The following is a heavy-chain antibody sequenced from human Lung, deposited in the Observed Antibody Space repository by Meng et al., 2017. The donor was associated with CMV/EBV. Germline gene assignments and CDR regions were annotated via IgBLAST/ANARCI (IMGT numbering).Heavy chain of an antibody. CDR2: AYYGGST. CDR1: GGSVSSGSFY. J-gene: IGHJ4*02. V-gene: IGHV4-39*07. D-gene: IGHD2-15*01. Sequence: SETLSLXCTVSGGSVSSGSFYWGWIRHPPGKELEWIGNAYYGGSTYYNPSLSGRVSISVDTSKDQFSLKLNSVTAADTAMYYCARGVHGRYCPWTCYPVDYWGQGTXVTVDS. CDR3: ARGVHGRYCPWTCYPVDY.